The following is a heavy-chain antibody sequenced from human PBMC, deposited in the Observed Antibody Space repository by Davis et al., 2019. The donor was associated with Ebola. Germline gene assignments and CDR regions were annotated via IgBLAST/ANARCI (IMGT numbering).Heavy chain of an antibody. V-gene: IGHV4-39*01. CDR3: ASAWELRFDY. J-gene: IGHJ4*02. CDR1: AGSISSSSYY. D-gene: IGHD1-26*01. CDR2: IYYSRST. Sequence: MPSETLSLTCTVSAGSISSSSYYWGRIRQPPGKGREWIGSIYYSRSTYYNPSLKSRVTISVDTSKNQFSLKLSSVTAADTAVYYCASAWELRFDYWDQGTLVTVSS.